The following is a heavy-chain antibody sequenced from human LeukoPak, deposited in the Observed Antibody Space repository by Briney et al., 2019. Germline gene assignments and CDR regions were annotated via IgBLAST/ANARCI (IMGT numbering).Heavy chain of an antibody. D-gene: IGHD3-3*01. Sequence: GGSLRLSCAASGFTFSSYAMSWVRQAPGKGLEWVSAISGSGGSTYYTDSVKGRFTISRDNSKNTLYLQMNSLRAEDTAVYYCAKVAIFGVVIPFYFDYWGQGTLVTVSS. J-gene: IGHJ4*02. V-gene: IGHV3-23*01. CDR2: ISGSGGST. CDR3: AKVAIFGVVIPFYFDY. CDR1: GFTFSSYA.